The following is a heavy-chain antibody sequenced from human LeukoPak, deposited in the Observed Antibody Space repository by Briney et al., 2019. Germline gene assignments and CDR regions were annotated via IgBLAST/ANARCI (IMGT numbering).Heavy chain of an antibody. D-gene: IGHD5-12*01. J-gene: IGHJ4*02. CDR3: ATFGLVAALDL. CDR1: GFSFNAYW. Sequence: GGSLRLSCAASGFSFNAYWMAWVRQAPGTGMEWVANINPAGSETFHVDPVKGRFSISRDHAKNLVYLQMNSLRAEDTAVYYCATFGLVAALDLWGQGTLVTVSS. V-gene: IGHV3-7*01. CDR2: INPAGSET.